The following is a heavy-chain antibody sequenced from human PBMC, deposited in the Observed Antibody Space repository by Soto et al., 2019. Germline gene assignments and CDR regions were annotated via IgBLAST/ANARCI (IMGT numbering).Heavy chain of an antibody. J-gene: IGHJ2*01. D-gene: IGHD2-15*01. V-gene: IGHV1-18*01. CDR2: ISAYNGNT. CDR3: ARDYKGYCSGGSCYSGWYLDL. Sequence: QVQLVQSGAEVKKPGASVKVSCKASGYTFTSYGISWVRQAPGQGLEWMGWISAYNGNTNYAQKLQGRVTMTTDTSTSTAYMELRSLRSDDTAVYYCARDYKGYCSGGSCYSGWYLDLWGRGTLVTVSS. CDR1: GYTFTSYG.